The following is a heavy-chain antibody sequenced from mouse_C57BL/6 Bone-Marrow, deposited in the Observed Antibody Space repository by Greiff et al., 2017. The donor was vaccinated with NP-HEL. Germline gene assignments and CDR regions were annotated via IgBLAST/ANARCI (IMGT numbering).Heavy chain of an antibody. D-gene: IGHD2-5*01. V-gene: IGHV5-4*01. J-gene: IGHJ3*01. CDR3: ARDNDSNYPFAY. CDR2: ISDGGSYT. CDR1: GFTFSSYA. Sequence: EVMLVESGGGLVKPGGSLKLSCAASGFTFSSYAMSWVRQTPEKRLEWVATISDGGSYTYYPDNVKGRFTISRDNAKNNLYLQMNHLKSEDTAMYDCARDNDSNYPFAYWGQGTLVTVSA.